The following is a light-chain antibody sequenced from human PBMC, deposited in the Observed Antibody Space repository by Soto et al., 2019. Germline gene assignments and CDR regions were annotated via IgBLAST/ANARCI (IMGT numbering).Light chain of an antibody. J-gene: IGLJ3*02. CDR3: SSYTTSGTWV. V-gene: IGLV2-14*01. CDR1: SSDVGGYNY. CDR2: EVS. Sequence: QSALTQPASVSGSPGQSITISCTGTSSDVGGYNYVSWYQQHPGKAPKLMIYEVSNRPSGVSNRFSGSKSGNTASLTISGLQAEDEADYYCSSYTTSGTWVFGGETKLTVL.